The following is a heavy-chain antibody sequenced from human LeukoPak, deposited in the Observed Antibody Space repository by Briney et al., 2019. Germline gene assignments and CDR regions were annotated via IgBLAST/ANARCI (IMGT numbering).Heavy chain of an antibody. CDR3: ASTVPALRYFDWLLYRGHYNWFDP. CDR2: FDPEDGET. Sequence: ASVTVSCKVSGYTLTELSMHWVRQAPGKGLGWMGGFDPEDGETIYAQKFQGRVTMTEDTSTDTAYMELSSLRSEDTAVYYCASTVPALRYFDWLLYRGHYNWFDPWGQGTLVTVSS. V-gene: IGHV1-24*01. J-gene: IGHJ5*02. CDR1: GYTLTELS. D-gene: IGHD3-9*01.